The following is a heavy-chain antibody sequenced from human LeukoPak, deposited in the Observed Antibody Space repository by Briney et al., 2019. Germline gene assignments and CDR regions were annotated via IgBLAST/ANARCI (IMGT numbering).Heavy chain of an antibody. CDR2: IYYSGST. D-gene: IGHD3-22*01. J-gene: IGHJ4*02. Sequence: PSETLSLTCTVSGGSISSYYWSWIRQPPGKGLEWIGYIYYSGSTNYNPSLKSRVTISVDTSKNQFSLKLSSVTAADTAVYYCARGNNDSSGYYWAPFDYWGQGTLVTVSS. CDR1: GGSISSYY. V-gene: IGHV4-59*12. CDR3: ARGNNDSSGYYWAPFDY.